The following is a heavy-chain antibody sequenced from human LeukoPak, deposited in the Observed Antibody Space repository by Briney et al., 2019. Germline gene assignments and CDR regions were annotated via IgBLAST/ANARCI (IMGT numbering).Heavy chain of an antibody. CDR3: GYTNNFYH. J-gene: IGHJ4*02. D-gene: IGHD3-16*02. V-gene: IGHV3-7*01. CDR2: IKHDGSEE. Sequence: GGSLRLSCVASGLSISGQWMNWVRQAPGQGLEWVANIKHDGSEEYYVDSVRGRFTISRDDGRNSVSLQMNSVRAEDTAVYYCGYTNNFYHWGQGTLVVVSS. CDR1: GLSISGQW.